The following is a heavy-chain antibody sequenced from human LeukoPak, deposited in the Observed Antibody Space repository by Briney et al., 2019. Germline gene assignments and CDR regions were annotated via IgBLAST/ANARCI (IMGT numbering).Heavy chain of an antibody. Sequence: ASVKVSCKASGYTFTSYYMHWVRQAPGQGLEWMGIINPSGGSTSYAQKFQGRVTMTRNTSISTAYMELSSLRSEDTAVYYCARNGYYDFWSGRRIDAFDIWGQGTMVTVSS. V-gene: IGHV1-46*01. D-gene: IGHD3-3*01. CDR3: ARNGYYDFWSGRRIDAFDI. J-gene: IGHJ3*02. CDR1: GYTFTSYY. CDR2: INPSGGST.